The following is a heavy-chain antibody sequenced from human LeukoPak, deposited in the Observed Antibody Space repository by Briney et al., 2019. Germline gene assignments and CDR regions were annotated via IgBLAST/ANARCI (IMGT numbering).Heavy chain of an antibody. Sequence: ASVKVSCKASGYTFTGYYMHWVRQAPGQGLEWMGWINTNSGGTNYAQKFQGRVTMTRDTSISTAYMELSRLRSDDTAVYYCARDQWYSSGWYNEMDAFDIWGQGTMVTVSS. CDR3: ARDQWYSSGWYNEMDAFDI. CDR1: GYTFTGYY. D-gene: IGHD6-19*01. V-gene: IGHV1-2*02. J-gene: IGHJ3*02. CDR2: INTNSGGT.